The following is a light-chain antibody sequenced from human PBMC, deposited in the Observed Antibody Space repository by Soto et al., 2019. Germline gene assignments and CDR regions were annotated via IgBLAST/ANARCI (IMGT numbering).Light chain of an antibody. J-gene: IGKJ2*01. CDR2: GAS. CDR1: QSVSSSY. CDR3: HQYRSSPHTYT. Sequence: EIELTQSPGTLSLSPGDRATLSCRASQSVSSSYLAWYQQTPGQAPRLIIYGASRTATGIPDRFSGSVSGTYFTLITRRLDTEDFEVYDCHQYRSSPHTYTFGQGTKLEIK. V-gene: IGKV3-20*01.